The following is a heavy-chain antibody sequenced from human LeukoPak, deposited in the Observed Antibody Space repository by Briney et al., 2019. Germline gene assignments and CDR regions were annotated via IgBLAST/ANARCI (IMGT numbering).Heavy chain of an antibody. D-gene: IGHD3-10*01. J-gene: IGHJ4*02. CDR1: GFTFSDYY. V-gene: IGHV3-11*05. CDR2: ISSSSSYT. CDR3: AREVMVRGVFDY. Sequence: GGSLRLSCAASGFTFSDYYMSWIRQAPGKGLEWVSYISSSSSYTNYADSVKGRFTISRDNAKNSLYLQMNSLRAEDTAVYYWAREVMVRGVFDYWGQGTLVTVSS.